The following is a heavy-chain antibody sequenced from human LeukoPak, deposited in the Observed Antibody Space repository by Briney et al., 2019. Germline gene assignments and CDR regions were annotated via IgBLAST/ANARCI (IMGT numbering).Heavy chain of an antibody. Sequence: ASVKVSCKASGYTFTSYGISWVRQAPGQGLEWMGWISAYNGNTNYAQKLQGRVTMTTGRSTSTAYMELRSLRSDDTAVYYCARASPNMVRGGGWFDPWGQGTLVTVSS. D-gene: IGHD3-10*01. CDR3: ARASPNMVRGGGWFDP. J-gene: IGHJ5*02. V-gene: IGHV1-18*01. CDR2: ISAYNGNT. CDR1: GYTFTSYG.